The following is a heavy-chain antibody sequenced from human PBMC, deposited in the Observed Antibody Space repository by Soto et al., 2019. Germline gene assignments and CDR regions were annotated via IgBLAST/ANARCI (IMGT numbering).Heavy chain of an antibody. CDR1: GFTFSNAW. CDR2: IKSKTDGGTT. V-gene: IGHV3-15*01. Sequence: GGSLRLSCAASGFTFSNAWMSWVRQAPGKGLEWVGRIKSKTDGGTTDYAAPVKGRFTISRDDSKNTLYLQMNSLKTEDTAFYFCAKGGSFGGILDSWGRGTLVTVSS. CDR3: AKGGSFGGILDS. J-gene: IGHJ4*02. D-gene: IGHD3-10*01.